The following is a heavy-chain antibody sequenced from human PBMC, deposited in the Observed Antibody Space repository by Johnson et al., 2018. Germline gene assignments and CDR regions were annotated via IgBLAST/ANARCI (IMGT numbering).Heavy chain of an antibody. V-gene: IGHV3-30*03. J-gene: IGHJ3*01. Sequence: QVQLVESGGGVVQPGRSLRLSCAASGFTFSSYAMHWVRQAPGKGLEWVTLISFDGSNKYHADSVKGRFTISRDNSKNTLYLQMNSLGAEDTAVYYCAREADSHDAFDVWGQGTMVTVSS. D-gene: IGHD2-15*01. CDR3: AREADSHDAFDV. CDR2: ISFDGSNK. CDR1: GFTFSSYA.